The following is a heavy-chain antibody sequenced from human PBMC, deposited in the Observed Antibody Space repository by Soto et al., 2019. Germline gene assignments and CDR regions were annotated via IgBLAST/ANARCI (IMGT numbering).Heavy chain of an antibody. J-gene: IGHJ5*02. CDR2: INAGNGNT. Sequence: GASVKVSCKASGYTFTSYAMHWVRQAPGQRLEWMGWINAGNGNTKYSQKFQGRVTITADESTSTAYMELSSLRSEDTAVYYCARDRCSSTSCRTSNWFDPWGQGTLVTVSS. CDR3: ARDRCSSTSCRTSNWFDP. V-gene: IGHV1-3*01. D-gene: IGHD2-2*01. CDR1: GYTFTSYA.